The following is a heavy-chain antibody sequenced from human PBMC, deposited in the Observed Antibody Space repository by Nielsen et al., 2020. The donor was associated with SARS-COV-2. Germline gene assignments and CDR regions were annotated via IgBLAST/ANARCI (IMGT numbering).Heavy chain of an antibody. J-gene: IGHJ4*02. V-gene: IGHV5-51*01. CDR1: GYSFTNYW. CDR2: IYPGDSDT. D-gene: IGHD1-20*01. CDR3: ARREIIGTTAGLLDY. Sequence: GESLKISCKASGYSFTNYWIGWVRQMPGKGLEWMRIIYPGDSDTRYSPSFQGQVTISAAKSISTAYLHWDSLKASDTAIYYCARREIIGTTAGLLDYWGQGTLVTVSS.